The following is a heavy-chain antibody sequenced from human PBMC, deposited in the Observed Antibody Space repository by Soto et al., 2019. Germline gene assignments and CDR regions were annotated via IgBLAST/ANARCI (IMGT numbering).Heavy chain of an antibody. D-gene: IGHD1-7*01. V-gene: IGHV3-21*06. J-gene: IGHJ5*02. CDR3: ARESEDLTSNFDP. CDR2: ISSTTNYI. Sequence: VGSLRLSCAASGFIFTRYSMNWVRQAPGKGLEWVSSISSTTNYIYYGDSMKGRFTISRDNAKNSLYLEMNSLRAEDTAVYYCARESEDLTSNFDPWGQGTLVTVSS. CDR1: GFIFTRYS.